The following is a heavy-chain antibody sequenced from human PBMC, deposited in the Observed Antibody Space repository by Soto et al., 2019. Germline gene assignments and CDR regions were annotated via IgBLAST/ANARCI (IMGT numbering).Heavy chain of an antibody. Sequence: EVQLVESGGGLVKPGGSLRLSCVVSGFTFSSYSMNWVRQAPGKGLEWVSSISSGGEYTYYADSVKGRFTISRDNAKNSVYLQMNSLTAEATALYYCARDFKESQYYYYCMDVWGKGTTVTVSS. V-gene: IGHV3-21*06. D-gene: IGHD3-10*01. CDR3: ARDFKESQYYYYCMDV. J-gene: IGHJ6*03. CDR1: GFTFSSYS. CDR2: ISSGGEYT.